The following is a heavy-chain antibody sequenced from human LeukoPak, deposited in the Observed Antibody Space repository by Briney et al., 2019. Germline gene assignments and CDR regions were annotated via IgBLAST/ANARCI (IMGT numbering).Heavy chain of an antibody. CDR2: IYYSGST. D-gene: IGHD3-22*01. J-gene: IGHJ5*02. CDR1: GDSISSSIYY. V-gene: IGHV4-39*07. Sequence: SETLSLTCTVSGDSISSSIYYWGWIRQPPGKGLEWIGSIYYSGSTYYNPSLKSRVTISVDTSKNQFSLKLSSVTAADTAVYYCARAYWRLTYYYDSSGYPNWFDPWGQGTLVTVSS. CDR3: ARAYWRLTYYYDSSGYPNWFDP.